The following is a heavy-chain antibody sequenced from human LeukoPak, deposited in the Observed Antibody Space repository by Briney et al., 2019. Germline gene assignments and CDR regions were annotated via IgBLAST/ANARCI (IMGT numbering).Heavy chain of an antibody. CDR2: IWYDGSQK. CDR3: ARGYCSSTSCYRLDY. CDR1: GYSFSSHG. D-gene: IGHD2-2*02. Sequence: QAGGSLRLSCAASGYSFSSHGMHWVRQAPGKGLEWVAAIWYDGSQKYYADSVKGRFTISRDNLENTGDLQMNSLRAEDTAVYYCARGYCSSTSCYRLDYWGQGTLVTVSS. V-gene: IGHV3-33*01. J-gene: IGHJ4*02.